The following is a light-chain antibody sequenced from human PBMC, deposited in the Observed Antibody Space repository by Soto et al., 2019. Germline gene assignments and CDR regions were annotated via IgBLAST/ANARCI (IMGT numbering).Light chain of an antibody. Sequence: QSVLTQPASVSGSPGQSITISCTGTSSDVGGYNYVSWYQQHPGKAPKLMIYEVSNRPSGVSNRFSGSKSGNTASLTISGLQAEDEADYYCSSYTSSSTLFGPGTKLTVL. CDR3: SSYTSSSTL. V-gene: IGLV2-14*01. J-gene: IGLJ1*01. CDR2: EVS. CDR1: SSDVGGYNY.